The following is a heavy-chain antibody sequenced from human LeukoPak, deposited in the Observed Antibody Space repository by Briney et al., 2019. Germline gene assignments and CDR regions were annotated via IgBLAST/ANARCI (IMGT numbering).Heavy chain of an antibody. CDR2: VFHGGST. CDR3: ARHVPSALRVVVVTSDWYFDL. CDR1: GGSIINNHYY. D-gene: IGHD2-21*02. J-gene: IGHJ2*01. V-gene: IGHV4-39*01. Sequence: SETLSLTCTASGGSIINNHYYWGWIRQPPGKGLEWIGTVFHGGSTYYNPSLESRVTISVDTANTQFSLNLRSVTAADTALYYCARHVPSALRVVVVTSDWYFDLWGRGTLVTVSS.